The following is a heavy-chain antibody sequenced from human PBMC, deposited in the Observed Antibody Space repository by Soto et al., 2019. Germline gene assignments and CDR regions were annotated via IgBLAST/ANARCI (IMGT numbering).Heavy chain of an antibody. D-gene: IGHD2-15*01. Sequence: AESLRLSCAASGFTFSSYAMSWVRQAQGKGLEWVSAISGSGGSTYYADSVKGRFTISRDNSKNTLYLQMNSLRAEDTAVYYCAKRDTHGGNMVFSPMDVWGQGTTVTVSS. CDR2: ISGSGGST. CDR3: AKRDTHGGNMVFSPMDV. J-gene: IGHJ6*02. CDR1: GFTFSSYA. V-gene: IGHV3-23*01.